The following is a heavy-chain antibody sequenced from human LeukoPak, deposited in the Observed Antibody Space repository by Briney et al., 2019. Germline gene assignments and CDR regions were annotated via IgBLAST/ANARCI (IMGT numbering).Heavy chain of an antibody. Sequence: GGSLRLSCAASGLTFRSYAMSWVRQAPGKGLEWVSAISGSGGSTYYADSVKGRFTISRDNSKNTLYLQMNSLRAEDTAVYYCAKADPYYYDSSGYYSDREYFDYWGQGTLVTVSS. CDR1: GLTFRSYA. CDR3: AKADPYYYDSSGYYSDREYFDY. V-gene: IGHV3-23*01. J-gene: IGHJ4*02. CDR2: ISGSGGST. D-gene: IGHD3-22*01.